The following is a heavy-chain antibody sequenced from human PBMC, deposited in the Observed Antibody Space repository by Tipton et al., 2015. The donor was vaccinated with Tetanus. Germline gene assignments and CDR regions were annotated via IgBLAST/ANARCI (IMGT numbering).Heavy chain of an antibody. CDR2: ISYDGSNK. CDR1: GFTFSSYG. V-gene: IGHV3-30*18. J-gene: IGHJ4*02. D-gene: IGHD3-22*01. CDR3: AKVYYDSSGYHH. Sequence: AASGFTFSSYGMHWVRQAPGKGLEWVAVISYDGSNKYYADSVKGRFTISRDNSKNTLYLQMNSLRAEDTAVYYCAKVYYDSSGYHHWGQGTLVTVSS.